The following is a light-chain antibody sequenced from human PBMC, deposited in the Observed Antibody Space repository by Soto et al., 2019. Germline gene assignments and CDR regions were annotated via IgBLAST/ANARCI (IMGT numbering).Light chain of an antibody. J-gene: IGKJ1*01. V-gene: IGKV1-5*03. CDR2: KAA. CDR3: QHYNSFSRT. CDR1: DNIAPW. Sequence: DIQMTQSPSTLSASVGDRVAITCRASDNIAPWVAWYQQKPGKAPKLLIYKAANLADEVPSRFAGSGSGTDFTLTITRLKPDDFETYYCQHYNSFSRTFGQGTKVDIK.